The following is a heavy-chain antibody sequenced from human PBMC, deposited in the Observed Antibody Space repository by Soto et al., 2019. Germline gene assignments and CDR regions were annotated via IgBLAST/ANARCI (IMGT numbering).Heavy chain of an antibody. J-gene: IGHJ4*02. CDR2: IYYTGST. V-gene: IGHV4-59*01. Sequence: SETLSLTCTVSGVSINNYYWTWIRQPPGKRLEWIGAIYYTGSTTYNPSLRSRVTFSVDTSKNQFSLSLTSVTAADTAVYFCAKVVSGGHLEYWGRGTLVTVSS. D-gene: IGHD6-25*01. CDR3: AKVVSGGHLEY. CDR1: GVSINNYY.